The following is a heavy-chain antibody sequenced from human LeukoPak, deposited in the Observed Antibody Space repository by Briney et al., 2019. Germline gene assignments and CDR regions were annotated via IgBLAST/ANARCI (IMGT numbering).Heavy chain of an antibody. CDR3: ATAPYSSSSWSYAEYFQH. CDR2: FDPEDGET. Sequence: GASVKVSCMVSGYTLTELSMHWVRQAPGKGLEWMGGFDPEDGETIYAQKFQGRVTMTEDTSTDTAYMELSSLRSEDTAVYYCATAPYSSSSWSYAEYFQHWGQGTLVTVSS. D-gene: IGHD6-13*01. CDR1: GYTLTELS. V-gene: IGHV1-24*01. J-gene: IGHJ1*01.